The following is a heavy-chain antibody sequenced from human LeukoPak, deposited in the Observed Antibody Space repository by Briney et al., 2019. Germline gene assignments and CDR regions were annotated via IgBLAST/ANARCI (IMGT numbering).Heavy chain of an antibody. CDR2: ISSSSSYI. D-gene: IGHD6-13*01. CDR1: GFTFSSYS. CDR3: ARGGGSSSWYYFDY. V-gene: IGHV3-21*01. Sequence: GGSLRLSCAASGFTFSSYSMNWVRQAPGKGVEWVSSISSSSSYIYYADSVKGRFTISRDNAKNSLYLQMNSLRAEDTAVYYCARGGGSSSWYYFDYWGQGTLVTVSS. J-gene: IGHJ4*02.